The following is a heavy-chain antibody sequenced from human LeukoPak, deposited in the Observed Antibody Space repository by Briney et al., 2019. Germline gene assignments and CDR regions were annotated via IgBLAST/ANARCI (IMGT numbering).Heavy chain of an antibody. CDR3: ARFGDLWAFDN. Sequence: PSETLSLTCSVSGGSIISDYWNWIRQPPGKGLEWIGYIYYSGSTNYNPSLKSRVTISVDTSKNQFSLKLSSVSAADTAVYYCARFGDLWAFDNWGQGTVVTVSS. D-gene: IGHD3-10*01. J-gene: IGHJ3*02. CDR1: GGSIISDY. V-gene: IGHV4-59*01. CDR2: IYYSGST.